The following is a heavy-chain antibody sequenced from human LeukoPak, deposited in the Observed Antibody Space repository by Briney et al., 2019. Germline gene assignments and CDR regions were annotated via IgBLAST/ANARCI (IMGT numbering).Heavy chain of an antibody. CDR2: IIPIFGTA. J-gene: IGHJ4*02. V-gene: IGHV1-69*13. CDR1: GYTFTSYG. D-gene: IGHD2-15*01. Sequence: GGSVKLSCKASGYTFTSYGISWVRQAPGQGLEWMGGIIPIFGTANYAHTFQGRVTITADESTSTVYMELSSLRSEDTAVYYCASSHDRIVVVVAGHYAPDYFDYWGQGTLVTVSS. CDR3: ASSHDRIVVVVAGHYAPDYFDY.